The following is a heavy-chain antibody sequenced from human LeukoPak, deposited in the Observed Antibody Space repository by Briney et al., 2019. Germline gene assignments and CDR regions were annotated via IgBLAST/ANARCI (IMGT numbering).Heavy chain of an antibody. CDR1: GGSVSSGTYY. D-gene: IGHD2-8*01. V-gene: IGHV4-61*01. J-gene: IGHJ3*02. CDR3: TRSTNLEALDI. Sequence: SETLSLTCTVSGGSVSSGTYYWSWIRQPPGKGLEWIGYIYYSGSTNYNPSLKSRVTISVDTSKNQCSLKLSSVTTADTAVYYCTRSTNLEALDIWGQGTMVTVSS. CDR2: IYYSGST.